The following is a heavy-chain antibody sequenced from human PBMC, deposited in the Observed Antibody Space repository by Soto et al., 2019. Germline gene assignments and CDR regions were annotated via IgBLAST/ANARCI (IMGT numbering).Heavy chain of an antibody. Sequence: SETLSLTCAVYDGSFSGYYWRWIRQPPGKGLEWIGEINHSGSTNYNPSLKSRVTISVDTSKTQFSLKLSSVTAADTAVYYCARVARSLGYCSGGSCFYSMDVWGKGTTVTVSS. J-gene: IGHJ6*03. CDR3: ARVARSLGYCSGGSCFYSMDV. D-gene: IGHD2-15*01. CDR1: DGSFSGYY. CDR2: INHSGST. V-gene: IGHV4-34*01.